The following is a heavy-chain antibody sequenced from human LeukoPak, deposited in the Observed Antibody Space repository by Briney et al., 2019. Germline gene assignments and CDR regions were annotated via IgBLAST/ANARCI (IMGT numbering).Heavy chain of an antibody. CDR2: INHSGST. V-gene: IGHV4-34*01. Sequence: KASETLSLTCAVYGGSFSGYYWSWIRQPPGKGLEWIWEINHSGSTNYNPSLKSRVTISVDTSKNQFSLKLSSVTAADTAVYYCARYRTYYYDSSGYHDYWGQGTLVTVSS. CDR1: GGSFSGYY. CDR3: ARYRTYYYDSSGYHDY. D-gene: IGHD3-22*01. J-gene: IGHJ4*02.